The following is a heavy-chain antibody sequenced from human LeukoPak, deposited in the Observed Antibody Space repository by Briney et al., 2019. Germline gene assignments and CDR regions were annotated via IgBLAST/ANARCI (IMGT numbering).Heavy chain of an antibody. CDR1: NGSMTSDSYY. CDR3: ARLWIVATWFDA. CDR2: IFYSGKK. V-gene: IGHV4-39*02. D-gene: IGHD2-2*03. Sequence: PSETLSLTCTVSNGSMTSDSYYWAWVRQPPGKGLEWIGTIFYSGKKYYSASLKSRVTVSLDTSKKNFSLRLSSVTAADTAVYYCARLWIVATWFDAWGQGALVTVSS. J-gene: IGHJ5*02.